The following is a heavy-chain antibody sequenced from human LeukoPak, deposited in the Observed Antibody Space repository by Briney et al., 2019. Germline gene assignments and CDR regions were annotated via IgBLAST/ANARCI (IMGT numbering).Heavy chain of an antibody. J-gene: IGHJ6*02. CDR2: IYYSGST. V-gene: IGHV4-59*01. CDR1: GGSISSYY. Sequence: SETLSLTCTVSGGSISSYYWSWIRQPPVKGLEWIGYIYYSGSTNYNPSLKSRVTISVDTSKNQFSLKLSSVTAADTAVYYCARVWQLVPQPYYYYYGMDVWGQGTTVTVSS. D-gene: IGHD6-6*01. CDR3: ARVWQLVPQPYYYYYGMDV.